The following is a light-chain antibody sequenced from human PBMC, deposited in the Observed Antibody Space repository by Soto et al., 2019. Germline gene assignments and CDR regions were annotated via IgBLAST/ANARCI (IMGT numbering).Light chain of an antibody. CDR3: QNYGSPPVT. CDR1: QSVSSNF. CDR2: AAS. V-gene: IGKV3-20*01. Sequence: DIVLTQSPGTLSLSPGERATLSCSASQSVSSNFLAWYQQKPGQAPRLLMYAASIRATGIPDRFSGSGSGTDFTLTISGLEPDDFAQYFRQNYGSPPVTFGGGTKIEVK. J-gene: IGKJ4*01.